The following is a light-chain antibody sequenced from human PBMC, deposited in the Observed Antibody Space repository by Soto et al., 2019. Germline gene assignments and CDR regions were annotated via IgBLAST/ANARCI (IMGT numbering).Light chain of an antibody. CDR2: AAS. CDR1: QGISSN. J-gene: IGKJ5*01. V-gene: IGKV1-9*01. CDR3: QHLNNYPIS. Sequence: DIQLTQSPSFLSASVGDRITITCRASQGISSNLVWYQQKPGKAPKVLIYAASNLQSGVPSRFSGSGSGTEFTLAISSLQPEDFATYYCQHLNNYPISFGQGTRLEMK.